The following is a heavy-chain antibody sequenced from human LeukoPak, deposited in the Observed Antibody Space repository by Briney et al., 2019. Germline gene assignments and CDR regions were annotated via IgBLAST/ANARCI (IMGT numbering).Heavy chain of an antibody. Sequence: PGGSLRLSCAASGFTFSSYSMNWVRQAPGKGLEWVSYISSSSSTIYYADSVKGRFTISRDNAKNSLYLQMNSLRAEDTAVYYCAREPGPSQYGSGSSYGGGAFDIWGQGTMVTVSS. CDR2: ISSSSSTI. CDR1: GFTFSSYS. J-gene: IGHJ3*02. V-gene: IGHV3-48*01. D-gene: IGHD3-10*01. CDR3: AREPGPSQYGSGSSYGGGAFDI.